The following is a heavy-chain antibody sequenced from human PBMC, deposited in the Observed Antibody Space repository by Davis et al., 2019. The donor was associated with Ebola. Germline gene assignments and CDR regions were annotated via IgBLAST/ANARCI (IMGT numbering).Heavy chain of an antibody. CDR3: AREDRIAARPGEFDF. Sequence: SETLSLTCSVSIYSISDGFYWAWIRQPPGKGLEWIGRIYRSGNTYYNPSLRSRATISVDTSKNQFSLRLSFAVTAADTAMYYWAREDRIAARPGEFDFWGQGTLVTVSS. CDR1: IYSISDGFY. D-gene: IGHD6-6*01. J-gene: IGHJ5*01. CDR2: IYRSGNT. V-gene: IGHV4-38-2*02.